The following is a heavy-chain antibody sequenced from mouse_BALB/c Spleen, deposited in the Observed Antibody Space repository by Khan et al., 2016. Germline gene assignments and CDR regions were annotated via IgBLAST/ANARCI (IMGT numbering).Heavy chain of an antibody. CDR2: IDPSDSET. D-gene: IGHD3-1*01. CDR3: ARGSSGFWFTC. V-gene: IGHV1S126*01. CDR1: GYSFTSYW. J-gene: IGHJ3*01. Sequence: QVQLQQSGPQLVRPGASVKISCKASGYSFTSYWVHWVKQRPGQGLEWIGMIDPSDSETRLNQKFKDQATLTVDKSSSTAYMRLSSPTSEDSAVXYCARGSSGFWFTCWGQGTRITGSA.